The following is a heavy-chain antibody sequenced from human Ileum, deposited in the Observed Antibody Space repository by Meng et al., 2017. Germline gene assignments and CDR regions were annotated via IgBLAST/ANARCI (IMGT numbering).Heavy chain of an antibody. CDR3: ARDDDRNGNALDM. D-gene: IGHD1-1*01. J-gene: IGHJ6*02. V-gene: IGHV3-33*01. Sequence: GESLKISCAPSGFAFSNYGMHWVRQAPGKGLEWVALIWSHGNNQFYADSVKGRFTISRDNSKNTLFLQMNGLTVEDTAVYYCARDDDRNGNALDMWGQGTTVTVSS. CDR1: GFAFSNYG. CDR2: IWSHGNNQ.